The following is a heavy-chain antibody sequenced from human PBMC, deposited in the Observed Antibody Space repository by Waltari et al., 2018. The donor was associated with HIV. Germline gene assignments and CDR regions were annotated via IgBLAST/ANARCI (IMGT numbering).Heavy chain of an antibody. CDR3: ARDDYDFWSGPRRDKNYGMDV. J-gene: IGHJ6*02. V-gene: IGHV3-74*01. CDR2: INSDGGDA. D-gene: IGHD3-3*01. Sequence: LRSGGGLVQRGGPLGPPWAGSVFSLSDYWIHGFRQIPWKGLEWVSRINSDGGDATDADSVKGRFTVSRDNAKNTLFLEMSSLRVEDTAVYYCARDDYDFWSGPRRDKNYGMDVWGQGTAVTVSS. CDR1: VFSLSDYW.